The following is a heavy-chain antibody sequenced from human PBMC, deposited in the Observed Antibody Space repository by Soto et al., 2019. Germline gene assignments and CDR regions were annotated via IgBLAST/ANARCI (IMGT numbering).Heavy chain of an antibody. CDR1: GFTFGGST. V-gene: IGHV3-73*01. J-gene: IGHJ4*02. D-gene: IGHD1-26*01. CDR2: TRSKTYSYAT. Sequence: WGSLRLSCATSGFTFGGSTIHFFRQASGKWLEWVGRTRSKTYSYATAYAASVKGRFTISRDDSQSTAYLQMNSLKTEDTAVYYCARDYTGSYFWGQGTLVTVSS. CDR3: ARDYTGSYF.